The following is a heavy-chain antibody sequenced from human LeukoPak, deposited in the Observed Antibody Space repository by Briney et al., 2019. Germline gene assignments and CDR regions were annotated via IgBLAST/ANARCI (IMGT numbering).Heavy chain of an antibody. CDR3: AKDRAFCGGDCYPDAFNI. CDR1: GFTFSSYA. V-gene: IGHV3-23*01. D-gene: IGHD2-21*01. CDR2: ISGSGSST. J-gene: IGHJ3*02. Sequence: GGSLRLSCAASGFTFSSYAMSWVRQAPGKGLEWVSSISGSGSSTYYADSVKGRFTISRDNSKNALYLQMSSLRAEDTAVYCCAKDRAFCGGDCYPDAFNIWGQGTMVTVS.